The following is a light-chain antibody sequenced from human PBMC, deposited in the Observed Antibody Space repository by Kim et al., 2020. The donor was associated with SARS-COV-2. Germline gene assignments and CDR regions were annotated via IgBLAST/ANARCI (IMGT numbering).Light chain of an antibody. CDR1: ETVSSSY. J-gene: IGKJ2*01. CDR2: GTS. CDR3: QQYNSSAFT. Sequence: EIVLTQSPGTLSLSPGDTATLSCRASETVSSSYLTWYQHKAGQAPRLLIYGTSTRATGIPHRFSGSGSGTDFTLTISRLEPEDCAVYYCQQYNSSAFTFGQGTKLEI. V-gene: IGKV3-20*01.